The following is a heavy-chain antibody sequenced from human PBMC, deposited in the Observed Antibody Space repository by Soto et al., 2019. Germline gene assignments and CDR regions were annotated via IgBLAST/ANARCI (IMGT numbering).Heavy chain of an antibody. CDR1: GGSISSYY. V-gene: IGHV4-59*01. J-gene: IGHJ4*02. Sequence: QVQLQESGPGLVKPSETLSLTCTVSGGSISSYYWSWIRQPPGKGLEWIGYIYYSGSTNYNPSLKSRVTISVDTSKNQFSLKLRSVTAADTAVYYCAREYSYGLDYWGQGTLVTVSS. D-gene: IGHD5-18*01. CDR2: IYYSGST. CDR3: AREYSYGLDY.